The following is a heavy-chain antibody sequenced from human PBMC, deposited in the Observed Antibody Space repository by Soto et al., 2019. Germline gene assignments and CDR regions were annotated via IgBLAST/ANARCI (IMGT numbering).Heavy chain of an antibody. CDR1: GYTFTSYD. Sequence: ASVKVSCKASGYTFTSYDINWVRQATGQGLEWMGWMNPNSGNTGYAQKFQGRVTMTRNTSISTAYMELSSLRSEDTAVYYCARGGTRGRFFECLLDYYHMDVWGQRTTVTVSS. V-gene: IGHV1-8*01. J-gene: IGHJ6*03. CDR2: MNPNSGNT. D-gene: IGHD3-3*01. CDR3: ARGGTRGRFFECLLDYYHMDV.